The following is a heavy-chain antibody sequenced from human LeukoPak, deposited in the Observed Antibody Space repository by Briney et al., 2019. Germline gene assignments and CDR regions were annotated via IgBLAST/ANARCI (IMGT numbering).Heavy chain of an antibody. CDR3: AREAPWGVEDYRTSWYFDL. CDR1: GFTFSSYA. CDR2: ISGSGGST. Sequence: TGGSLRLSCAASGFTFSSYAMSWVRQAPGKGLEWVSAISGSGGSTYYADSVKGRFTISRDNVKNTLYLQMNRLRDEDTAVYYCAREAPWGVEDYRTSWYFDLWGRGTLVTVSS. J-gene: IGHJ2*01. D-gene: IGHD3-10*01. V-gene: IGHV3-23*01.